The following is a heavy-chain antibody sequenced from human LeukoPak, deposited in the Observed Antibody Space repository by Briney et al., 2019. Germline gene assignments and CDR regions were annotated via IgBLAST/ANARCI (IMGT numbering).Heavy chain of an antibody. D-gene: IGHD6-13*01. J-gene: IGHJ4*02. V-gene: IGHV3-74*01. CDR1: GFTFSNYW. CDR2: INSDGSRR. CDR3: AAGAKAAAGNYFAY. Sequence: GGSLRLSCAASGFTFSNYWMNWVRQAPGKGLGSVSRINSDGSRRTYADSVKGRFTISRDNSKNTLYLQMNSLTAEDTAVYFCAAGAKAAAGNYFAYWGQGTLVTVSS.